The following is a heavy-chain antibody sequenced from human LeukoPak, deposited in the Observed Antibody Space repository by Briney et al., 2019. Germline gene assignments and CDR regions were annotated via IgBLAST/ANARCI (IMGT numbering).Heavy chain of an antibody. Sequence: GGSLRLSCAASGFTFSTYAMSWVRQAPGKELEWVSTISGSGGNTYADSVKGRFTISRDNSKNTLYLQMASLRAEDTAVYYCAKEGKCGGASCYYFDYWGQGTLVTVSS. D-gene: IGHD2-15*01. V-gene: IGHV3-23*01. CDR1: GFTFSTYA. J-gene: IGHJ4*02. CDR3: AKEGKCGGASCYYFDY. CDR2: ISGSGGNT.